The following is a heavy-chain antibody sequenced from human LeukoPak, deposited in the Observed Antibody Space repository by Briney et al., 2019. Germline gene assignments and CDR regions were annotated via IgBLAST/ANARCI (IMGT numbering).Heavy chain of an antibody. D-gene: IGHD3-10*01. CDR3: AAGEFFDY. J-gene: IGHJ4*02. CDR1: GFTFSSYA. Sequence: GGSLRLSCAASGFTFSSYAMHWVRQAPGKGLEWVAVLSYDGTSKYYADSVKGRFTISRDNSKNTLYLQMNSLRAGDTAVYYCAAGEFFDYWGQGTLVTVSS. CDR2: LSYDGTSK. V-gene: IGHV3-30-3*01.